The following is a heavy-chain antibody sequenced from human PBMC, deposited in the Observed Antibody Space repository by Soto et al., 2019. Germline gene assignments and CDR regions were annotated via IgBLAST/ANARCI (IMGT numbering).Heavy chain of an antibody. CDR3: ERGSVFRNYYDSSGYYPDGNYYGMDV. CDR2: ISSSSSYT. V-gene: IGHV3-11*06. J-gene: IGHJ6*02. CDR1: GFTFSDYY. D-gene: IGHD3-22*01. Sequence: GGSLRLSCAASGFTFSDYYMSWIRQAPGKGLEWVSYISSSSSYTNYADSVKGRFTISRDNAKNSLYLQMNSLRAEDTAVYYCERGSVFRNYYDSSGYYPDGNYYGMDVWGQGTTVTVSS.